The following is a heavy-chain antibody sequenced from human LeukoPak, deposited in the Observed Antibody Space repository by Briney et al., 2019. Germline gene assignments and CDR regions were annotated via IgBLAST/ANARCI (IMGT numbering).Heavy chain of an antibody. CDR2: IYSGGST. J-gene: IGHJ3*02. V-gene: IGHV3-66*01. CDR3: ARANVAAADAFDI. Sequence: GGSLRLSCAASGFTVSSNYMSWVRQAPGKGLEWVSVIYSGGSTYYADSVKSRFTISRDNSKNTLYLQMNSLRAEDTAVYYCARANVAAADAFDIWGQGTMVTVSS. D-gene: IGHD6-13*01. CDR1: GFTVSSNY.